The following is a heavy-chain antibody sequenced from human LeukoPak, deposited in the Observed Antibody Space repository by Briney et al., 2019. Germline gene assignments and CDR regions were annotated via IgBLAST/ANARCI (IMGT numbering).Heavy chain of an antibody. D-gene: IGHD5-12*01. J-gene: IGHJ3*02. CDR3: ARDPGLIGATVNAFDI. CDR2: VSRASHHT. CDR1: GFIFGSYG. Sequence: GGSLRLACAASGFIFGSYGMNWVRQAQGKVLGWVSSVSRASHHTHYADSVKGRVTVSRDNAKNSLYLQMNSLRAEDSAVYFCARDPGLIGATVNAFDIWGHGTMVTVSS. V-gene: IGHV3-21*01.